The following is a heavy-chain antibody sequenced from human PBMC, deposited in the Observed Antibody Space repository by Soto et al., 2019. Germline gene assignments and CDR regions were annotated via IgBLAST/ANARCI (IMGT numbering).Heavy chain of an antibody. CDR1: GFTFSSYA. D-gene: IGHD3-22*01. CDR2: ISGSGGST. CDR3: ATGVRSYCYNGMDV. J-gene: IGHJ6*02. V-gene: IGHV3-23*01. Sequence: EVQLLESGGDLVQPGGSLRLSCAASGFTFSSYAMTWVRQAPGKGLEWVSGISGSGGSTYYADSVKGRFTISRDNSKNTMYLQRTGLRAEDTAVYDCATGVRSYCYNGMDVWGQGTTVTVSS.